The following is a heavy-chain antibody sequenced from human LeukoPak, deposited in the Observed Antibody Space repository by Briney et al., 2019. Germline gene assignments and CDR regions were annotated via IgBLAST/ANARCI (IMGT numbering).Heavy chain of an antibody. J-gene: IGHJ6*04. Sequence: GGSLRLSCAASGFTFSGYWMSWLRQAPGKGLEWVANIKQDGGEKNYVDSVKGRFTISRDNAKNSLYLQMNSLRAEDTAVYYCARDRGFGQADVWGKGTTVTLSS. D-gene: IGHD3-10*01. CDR1: GFTFSGYW. CDR3: ARDRGFGQADV. V-gene: IGHV3-7*01. CDR2: IKQDGGEK.